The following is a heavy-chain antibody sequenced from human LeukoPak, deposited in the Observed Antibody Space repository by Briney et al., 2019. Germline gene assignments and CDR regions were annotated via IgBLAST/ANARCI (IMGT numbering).Heavy chain of an antibody. V-gene: IGHV4-39*01. CDR2: VYYSGST. CDR3: ARAFDSSYDSSYYFDF. Sequence: SETLSLTCTVSGGSISSSNYYWGWIGQPPGKGPECMGGVYYSGSTYYNPSLKSRVTISIDTSRNQFSLKLSSVIAADTAIYYCARAFDSSYDSSYYFDFWGQGTLVTVSS. CDR1: GGSISSSNYY. D-gene: IGHD3-22*01. J-gene: IGHJ4*02.